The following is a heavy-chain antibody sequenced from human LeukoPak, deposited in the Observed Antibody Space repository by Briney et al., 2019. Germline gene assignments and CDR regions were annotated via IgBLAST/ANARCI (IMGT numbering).Heavy chain of an antibody. CDR1: GFTFDDYA. CDR3: ARAQGPIAAAGTPFDY. Sequence: GRSLRLSCAASGFTFDDYAMHWVRQAPGKGLEWVSGISWNSGSIGYADSVKGRFTISRDNAKNSLYLQMNSLRAEGTAVYYCARAQGPIAAAGTPFDYWGQGTLVTVSS. D-gene: IGHD6-13*01. V-gene: IGHV3-9*01. J-gene: IGHJ4*02. CDR2: ISWNSGSI.